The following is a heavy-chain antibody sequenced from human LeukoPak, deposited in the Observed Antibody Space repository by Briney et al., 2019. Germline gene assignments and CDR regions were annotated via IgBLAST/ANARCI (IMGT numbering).Heavy chain of an antibody. Sequence: GGSLRLSCAASGFSFGSYGIHWVRQTPGKGLEWVAVVSYDGSNKDYSDSVKGLFTISRDNSKNTVNLQMNSLRVEDTAVYYCAREMGSVYFDYWGQGTLVTVSS. CDR2: VSYDGSNK. CDR3: AREMGSVYFDY. J-gene: IGHJ4*02. V-gene: IGHV3-33*01. D-gene: IGHD3-10*01. CDR1: GFSFGSYG.